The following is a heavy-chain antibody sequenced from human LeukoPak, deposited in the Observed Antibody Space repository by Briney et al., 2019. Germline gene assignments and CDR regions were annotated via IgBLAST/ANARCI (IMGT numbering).Heavy chain of an antibody. J-gene: IGHJ4*02. V-gene: IGHV1-69*04. CDR3: ARDRGGDYDPFDY. CDR1: GGTFSSYA. D-gene: IGHD4-17*01. Sequence: SVTVSCKASGGTFSSYAISWVRQAPGQGLEWMGRIIPTLGIANYAQKFQGRVTITADKSTSTAYMELSSLRSEDTAVYYCARDRGGDYDPFDYWGQGTLVTVSS. CDR2: IIPTLGIA.